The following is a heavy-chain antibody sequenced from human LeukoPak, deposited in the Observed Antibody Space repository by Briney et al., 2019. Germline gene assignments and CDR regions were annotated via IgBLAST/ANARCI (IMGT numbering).Heavy chain of an antibody. D-gene: IGHD1-26*01. CDR2: TNPNSGGT. CDR3: ARDRRGDYYYYMDV. CDR1: GYTFTSYY. V-gene: IGHV1-2*02. J-gene: IGHJ6*03. Sequence: ASVKVSCKASGYTFTSYYMHWVRQAPGQGLEWMGWTNPNSGGTNYAQKFQGRVTMTRDTSISTAYMELSRLRSDDAAVYYCARDRRGDYYYYMDVWGKGTTVTVSS.